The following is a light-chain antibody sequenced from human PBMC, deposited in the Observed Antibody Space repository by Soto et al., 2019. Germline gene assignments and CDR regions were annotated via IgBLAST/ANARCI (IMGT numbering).Light chain of an antibody. Sequence: SYELTQPPSVSVAPGQTASISCGGYNREFKSVHWYQQRPGQAPVLGVFDDRDRPSGIPHRFSGASSGNTAPLTISRVESGDEYDCYSQVWDSDSDHVVFGGGTKLTVL. V-gene: IGLV3-21*02. CDR1: NREFKS. CDR3: QVWDSDSDHVV. CDR2: DDR. J-gene: IGLJ2*01.